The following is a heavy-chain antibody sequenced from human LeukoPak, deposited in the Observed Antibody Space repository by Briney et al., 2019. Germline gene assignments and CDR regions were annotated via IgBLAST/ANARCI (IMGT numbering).Heavy chain of an antibody. CDR1: GGSISSGDYY. V-gene: IGHV4-30-4*01. J-gene: IGHJ3*02. CDR3: ARGPYEYYDILTGYIRGAFDI. D-gene: IGHD3-9*01. CDR2: IYYSGST. Sequence: SGTLSLTCAVSGGSISSGDYYWSWIRQPPGKGLEWIGYIYYSGSTYYNPSLKSRVTISVDTSKNQFSLKLSSVTAADTAVYYCARGPYEYYDILTGYIRGAFDIWGQGTMVTVSS.